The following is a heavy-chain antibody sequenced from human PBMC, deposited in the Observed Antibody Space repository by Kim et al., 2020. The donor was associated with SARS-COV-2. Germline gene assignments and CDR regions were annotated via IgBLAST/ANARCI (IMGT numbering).Heavy chain of an antibody. CDR1: GGSFSGYY. CDR3: ARGTRQWLSRHYYYYMDV. V-gene: IGHV4-34*01. CDR2: INHSGST. Sequence: SETLSLTCDVYGGSFSGYYWSWIRQPPGKGLEWIGEINHSGSTNYNPSLKSRVTISVDTSKNQFSLKLSSVTAADTAVYYCARGTRQWLSRHYYYYMDVWGKGTTVTVSS. D-gene: IGHD6-19*01. J-gene: IGHJ6*03.